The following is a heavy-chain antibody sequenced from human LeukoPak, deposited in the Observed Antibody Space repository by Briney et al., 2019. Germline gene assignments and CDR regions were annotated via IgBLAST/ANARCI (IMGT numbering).Heavy chain of an antibody. V-gene: IGHV1-69*05. CDR2: IIPIFGTA. CDR3: ARSQAGDIVVVPAAVIVGGAFDI. J-gene: IGHJ3*02. CDR1: GGTFSTYA. D-gene: IGHD2-2*01. Sequence: ASVKVSCKASGGTFSTYAISWVRQAPGQGLEWMGGIIPIFGTANYAQKFQGRVTITTDESTSTAYMELSSLRSEDTAVYYCARSQAGDIVVVPAAVIVGGAFDIWGQGTMVTVSS.